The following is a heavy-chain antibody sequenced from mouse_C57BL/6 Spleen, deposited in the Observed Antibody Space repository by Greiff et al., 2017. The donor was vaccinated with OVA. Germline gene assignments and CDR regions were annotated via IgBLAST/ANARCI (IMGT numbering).Heavy chain of an antibody. CDR2: IDPSDSYT. CDR3: ARGLITAVVRYFDV. CDR1: GYTFTSYW. Sequence: QVQLKQSGAELVKPGASVKLSCKASGYTFTSYWMQWVKQRPGQGLEWIGEIDPSDSYTNYNQKFKGKATLTVDTSSSTAYMQLSSLTSEDSAVYYGARGLITAVVRYFDVWGTGTTVTVSS. J-gene: IGHJ1*03. D-gene: IGHD1-1*01. V-gene: IGHV1-50*01.